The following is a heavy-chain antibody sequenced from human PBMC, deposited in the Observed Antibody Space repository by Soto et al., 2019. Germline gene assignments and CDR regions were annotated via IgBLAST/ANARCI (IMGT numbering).Heavy chain of an antibody. CDR1: GFTFDDYA. CDR3: AKVPKPRFYYYYYGMDV. V-gene: IGHV3-43*02. J-gene: IGHJ6*02. CDR2: ISGDGGST. D-gene: IGHD3-3*01. Sequence: GGSLRLSCAASGFTFDDYAMHWVRQAPGKGLEWVSLISGDGGSTYYADSVMGRFTISRDNSKNSLYLQMNSLRTEDTALYYCAKVPKPRFYYYYYGMDVWGQGTTVTVSS.